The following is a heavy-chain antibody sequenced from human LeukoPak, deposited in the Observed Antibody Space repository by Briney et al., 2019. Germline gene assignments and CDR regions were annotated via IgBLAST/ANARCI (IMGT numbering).Heavy chain of an antibody. J-gene: IGHJ4*02. V-gene: IGHV3-30*19. CDR2: ISYDGSNK. Sequence: GGSLRLSCAASGVTFSSYGMHWGRQAPGKGLGWGAVISYDGSNKYYADSVKGPLTLSRDNSKNTLYLQMNSLRAEDPAVYYCASDSFTDSSGYPDYWGQGTLVTVSS. D-gene: IGHD3-22*01. CDR1: GVTFSSYG. CDR3: ASDSFTDSSGYPDY.